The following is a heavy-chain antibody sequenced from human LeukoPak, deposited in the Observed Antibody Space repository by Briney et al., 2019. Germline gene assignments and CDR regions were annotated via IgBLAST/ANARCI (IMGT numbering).Heavy chain of an antibody. CDR1: GGSISAYY. CDR2: IHYSGTT. V-gene: IGHV4-59*01. J-gene: IGHJ4*02. CDR3: ARFGTSSSRFFDQ. Sequence: AETLSLTCIVSGGSISAYYWSWIRQPPGKGLEWIGYIHYSGTTNYYPSLKSRVTIALDTSKNQFSLKLNSVTAADTAVCYCARFGTSSSRFFDQWGQGTLVTVSS. D-gene: IGHD6-6*01.